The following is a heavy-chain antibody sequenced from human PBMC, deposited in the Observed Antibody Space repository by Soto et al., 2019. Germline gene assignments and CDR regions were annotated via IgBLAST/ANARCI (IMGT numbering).Heavy chain of an antibody. CDR3: ARRIPFGYGMDV. CDR2: ITSNGGNT. D-gene: IGHD2-21*01. J-gene: IGHJ6*02. Sequence: EVQLVESGGGLVQPGGSQRLSCAASGFTFSSYAMHWVRQAPGKGLEYFSAITSNGGNTDYASSVKGRFTISRDNSKNTLYLQMGSLRAEDMAVYYCARRIPFGYGMDVWGQGTTVTVSS. CDR1: GFTFSSYA. V-gene: IGHV3-64*01.